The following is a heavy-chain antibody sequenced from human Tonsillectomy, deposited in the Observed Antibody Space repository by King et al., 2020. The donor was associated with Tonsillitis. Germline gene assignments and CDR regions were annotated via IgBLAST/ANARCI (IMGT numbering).Heavy chain of an antibody. CDR1: GFSLSNYD. CDR2: ISSSSDYI. V-gene: IGHV3-21*01. CDR3: AKEKVATDYDSGRGAFDI. Sequence: EWQLVESGGGLVKPGGSLRLACATSGFSLSNYDMNWVRQAPGEGLGWGSSISSSSDYIYYADSVRGGFTISRDNAWNSLYLQMYSPRAEGTAIYYCAKEKVATDYDSGRGAFDIWGQGTLVTVSS. J-gene: IGHJ3*02. D-gene: IGHD3-22*01.